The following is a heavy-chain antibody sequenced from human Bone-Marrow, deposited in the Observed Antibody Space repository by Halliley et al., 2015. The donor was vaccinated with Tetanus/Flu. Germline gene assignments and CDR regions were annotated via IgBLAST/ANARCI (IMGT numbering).Heavy chain of an antibody. CDR3: ARDLGGDYRPHVDD. D-gene: IGHD4-17*01. V-gene: IGHV4-59*01. J-gene: IGHJ4*02. CDR2: VFYTGTT. CDR1: RGSISSYY. Sequence: TLSLTCTVSRGSISSYYWTWIRKPPGKGLDWIGYVFYTGTTNYNPSLKSRVTMSLDMSKNQFSLSLTSVTAADPAVYYYARDLGGDYRPHVDDWGRGNLVTFSS.